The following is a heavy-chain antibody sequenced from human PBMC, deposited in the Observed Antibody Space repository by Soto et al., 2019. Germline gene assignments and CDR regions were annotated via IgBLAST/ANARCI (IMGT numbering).Heavy chain of an antibody. CDR2: ISYDGSNK. V-gene: IGHV3-30-3*01. D-gene: IGHD4-4*01. CDR1: GFTFSSYA. Sequence: QVQLVESGGGVVQPGRSLRLSCAASGFTFSSYAMHWVRQAPGKGLEWVAVISYDGSNKYYAESVKSRFTISRDNSKNMLYLQMNSLRAEDTVVYYCARPLWRDDYNWGYFDLWGRGTLVTVSS. CDR3: ARPLWRDDYNWGYFDL. J-gene: IGHJ2*01.